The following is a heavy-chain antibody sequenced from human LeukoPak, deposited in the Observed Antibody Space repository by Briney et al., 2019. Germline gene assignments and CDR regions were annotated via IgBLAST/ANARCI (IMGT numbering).Heavy chain of an antibody. D-gene: IGHD6-13*01. CDR2: IRSKAYGGTT. CDR3: ARVPVAAGLDY. J-gene: IGHJ4*02. V-gene: IGHV3-49*03. CDR1: GFTFGDYA. Sequence: PGGSLRLSCAASGFTFGDYAMSWFRQAPGKGLEWVGFIRSKAYGGTTEYAASVKGRFTISRDDSKSIAYLQMNSLRTEDTAVYYCARVPVAAGLDYWGQGTLVTVSS.